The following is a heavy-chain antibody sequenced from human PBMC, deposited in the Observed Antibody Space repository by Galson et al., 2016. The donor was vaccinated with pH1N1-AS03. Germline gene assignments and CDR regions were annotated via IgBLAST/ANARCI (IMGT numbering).Heavy chain of an antibody. CDR1: GFSLNDGGLG. CDR3: AQRFYGSGASFFDF. Sequence: PALVTPTQTLTLTCTFSGFSLNDGGLGVGWIRQPPGKALEWLGMIYWHDDKRYNPSLQNRLTLTQGVSKSEVVLQMTNVDPEDTATDYCAQRFYGSGASFFDFWGQGIVVVVS. CDR2: IYWHDDK. J-gene: IGHJ4*02. V-gene: IGHV2-5*01. D-gene: IGHD3-10*01.